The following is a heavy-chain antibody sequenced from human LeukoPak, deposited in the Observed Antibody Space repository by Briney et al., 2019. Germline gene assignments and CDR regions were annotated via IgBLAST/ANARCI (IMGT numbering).Heavy chain of an antibody. CDR3: ARERIAAAGLYYYYYMDV. D-gene: IGHD6-13*01. Sequence: SQTLSLTCAISGDSVSSNSAAWNWIRQSPSRDLEWLGRTYYRSKWYNDYAVSVKSRITINPDTSKNQFSLQLNSVTPEDTAVYYCARERIAAAGLYYYYYMDVWGKGTTVTVSS. V-gene: IGHV6-1*01. J-gene: IGHJ6*03. CDR1: GDSVSSNSAA. CDR2: TYYRSKWYN.